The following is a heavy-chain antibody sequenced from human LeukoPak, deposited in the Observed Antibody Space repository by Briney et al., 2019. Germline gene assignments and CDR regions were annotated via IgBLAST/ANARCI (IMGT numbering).Heavy chain of an antibody. CDR2: IYYSGST. V-gene: IGHV4-39*07. Sequence: PSETLSLTCTVSGGSISSSSYYWGWIRQPPGKGLEWIGSIYYSGSTYYNPSLKSRVTISVDTSKNQFSLKLSSVTAADTAVYYCARKEQLVPIDYWGQGTLVTVSS. CDR1: GGSISSSSYY. CDR3: ARKEQLVPIDY. D-gene: IGHD6-6*01. J-gene: IGHJ4*02.